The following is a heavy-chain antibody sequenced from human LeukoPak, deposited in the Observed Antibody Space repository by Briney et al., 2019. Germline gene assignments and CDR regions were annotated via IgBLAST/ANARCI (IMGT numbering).Heavy chain of an antibody. D-gene: IGHD5-12*01. CDR1: GFTFSDYT. CDR2: ISSGTTYM. Sequence: GGSLRLSCAASGFTFSDYTTNWVRQAPGKGLQWVSSISSGTTYMYYTDSVKGRFTISRDNAKNSLYLQMNSLRVEDTAVYYCARGSGYSGYDPASTKNFDYWGQGTLLTVSS. CDR3: ARGSGYSGYDPASTKNFDY. J-gene: IGHJ4*02. V-gene: IGHV3-21*01.